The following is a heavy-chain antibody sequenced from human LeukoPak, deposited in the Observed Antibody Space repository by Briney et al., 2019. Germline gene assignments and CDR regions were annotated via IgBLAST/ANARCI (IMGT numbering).Heavy chain of an antibody. J-gene: IGHJ4*02. CDR1: GYTFTSYG. Sequence: GASVKVSCEASGYTFTSYGISWLRQAPGQGLEWMGWISAYNGNTNYAQKLQGRVTMTTDTSTGTAYMELRSLRSDDTAVYYCARDSYYDSSGEFDYWGQGTLVTVSS. D-gene: IGHD3-22*01. CDR2: ISAYNGNT. V-gene: IGHV1-18*01. CDR3: ARDSYYDSSGEFDY.